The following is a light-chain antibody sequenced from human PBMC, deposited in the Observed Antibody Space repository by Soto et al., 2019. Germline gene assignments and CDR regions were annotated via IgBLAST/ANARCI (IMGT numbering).Light chain of an antibody. CDR1: QSVSSSF. CDR3: QQYGSSPWT. Sequence: EIVLTQSPGTLSLSPGERATLSCRASQSVSSSFLAWYQQKPGQAPRLLIYGASSRPTGIPDRFSASGSGTDFTLTISRLEPEDFAVYYCQQYGSSPWTFGQGTKVEIK. V-gene: IGKV3-20*01. CDR2: GAS. J-gene: IGKJ1*01.